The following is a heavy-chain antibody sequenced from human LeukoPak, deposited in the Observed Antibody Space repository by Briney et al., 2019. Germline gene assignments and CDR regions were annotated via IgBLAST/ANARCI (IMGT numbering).Heavy chain of an antibody. CDR3: ARRLAVASYTDY. J-gene: IGHJ4*02. CDR1: GYTFTSYY. D-gene: IGHD6-19*01. Sequence: ASVKVSCKTSGYTFTSYYMHWVRQAPGQGLEWMGWISAYNGNTNYAQKLQGRVTMTTDTSTSTAYMELRSLRSDDTAVYYCARRLAVASYTDYWGQGTLVTVSS. CDR2: ISAYNGNT. V-gene: IGHV1-18*04.